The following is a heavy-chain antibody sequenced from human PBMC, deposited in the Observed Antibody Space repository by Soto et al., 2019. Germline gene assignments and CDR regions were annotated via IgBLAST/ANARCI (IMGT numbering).Heavy chain of an antibody. Sequence: GQLVESGGGVVQPGRSLRLSCAASGFTFSSYGMHWVRQAPGKGLEWVAVISYDGSNKYYADSVKGRFTISRDNSKNTLYLQMNSLRAEDTAVYYCAKDASYYDSSEWFDYWGQGTLVTVSS. J-gene: IGHJ4*02. V-gene: IGHV3-30*18. D-gene: IGHD3-22*01. CDR1: GFTFSSYG. CDR3: AKDASYYDSSEWFDY. CDR2: ISYDGSNK.